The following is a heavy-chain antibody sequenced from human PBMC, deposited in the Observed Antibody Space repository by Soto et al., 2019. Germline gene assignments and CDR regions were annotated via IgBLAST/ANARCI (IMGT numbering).Heavy chain of an antibody. CDR2: ISGSGGST. J-gene: IGHJ6*02. D-gene: IGHD3-3*01. Sequence: GGSLRLSCAASGFTFSSYAMSWVRQAPGKGLEWVSAISGSGGSTYYADSVKGRFTISRDNSKNTLYLQMNSLRAEDTAVYYCAKLMVRYDFWSGVSEGVYGMDVWGQGTTVTVSS. V-gene: IGHV3-23*01. CDR1: GFTFSSYA. CDR3: AKLMVRYDFWSGVSEGVYGMDV.